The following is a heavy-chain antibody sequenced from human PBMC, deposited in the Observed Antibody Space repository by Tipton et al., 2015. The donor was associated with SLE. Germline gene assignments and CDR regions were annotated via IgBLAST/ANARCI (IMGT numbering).Heavy chain of an antibody. D-gene: IGHD6-19*01. CDR2: IYYSGST. Sequence: TLSLTCTVSGGSISSHYWSWIRQPPGKGLEWIGYIYYSGSTNYNPSLKSRVTISVDTSKNQFSLKLSSVTAADTAVYYCAKGQAVAGPVDYWGQGTLVTVSS. J-gene: IGHJ4*02. V-gene: IGHV4-59*11. CDR3: AKGQAVAGPVDY. CDR1: GGSISSHY.